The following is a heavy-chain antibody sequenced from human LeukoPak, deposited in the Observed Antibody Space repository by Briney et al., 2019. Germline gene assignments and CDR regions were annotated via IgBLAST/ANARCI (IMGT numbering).Heavy chain of an antibody. J-gene: IGHJ6*03. V-gene: IGHV1-2*02. CDR2: INPNSGHT. CDR3: ARDRGDILSGLYMDV. Sequence: VASVKVSCKASGYTFTGYYMHWVRQAPGQGLEWMGWINPNSGHTNYAQKFQGRVTMTTDTSTSTASMELRSLRSDDTAVYYCARDRGDILSGLYMDVWGKGTTVTVSS. D-gene: IGHD3-9*01. CDR1: GYTFTGYY.